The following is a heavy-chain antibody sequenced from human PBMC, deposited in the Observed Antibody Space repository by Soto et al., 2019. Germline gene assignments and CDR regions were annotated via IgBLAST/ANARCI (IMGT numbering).Heavy chain of an antibody. CDR1: GDSISSYS. V-gene: IGHV4-59*01. CDR3: ARDLDYGCNSVWYFDL. Sequence: QVQLQESGPGLVKPSETLSLTCTVSGDSISSYSWSWIRQPPGKGLEWIGYIYFSGSTSYNPSLKGRVTISLDTSKTQISLKPSAVTAADTAVYYCARDLDYGCNSVWYFDLWGRGTLVTVSS. CDR2: IYFSGST. D-gene: IGHD4-17*01. J-gene: IGHJ2*01.